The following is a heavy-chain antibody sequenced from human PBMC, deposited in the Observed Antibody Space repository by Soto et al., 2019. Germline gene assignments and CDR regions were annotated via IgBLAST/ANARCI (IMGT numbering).Heavy chain of an antibody. V-gene: IGHV3-11*01. J-gene: IGHJ6*02. Sequence: QVQLVESGGGLVKSGGSLRLSCAASGFSLSDNYMSWIRQAPGKGLEWVSYISSGGRDIYYADSVKGRFTISRDNGKNSLYLQMNSLRAEDTAVYYCAKQQLMVYSGYGMDVWGQGTTVTVSS. CDR1: GFSLSDNY. CDR2: ISSGGRDI. CDR3: AKQQLMVYSGYGMDV. D-gene: IGHD2-8*01.